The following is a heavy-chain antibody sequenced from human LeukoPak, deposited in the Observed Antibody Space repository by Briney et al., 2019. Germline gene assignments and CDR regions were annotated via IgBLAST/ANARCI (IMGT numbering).Heavy chain of an antibody. J-gene: IGHJ4*02. V-gene: IGHV4-59*12. CDR3: ARTTTFAPHFDY. CDR1: GGSISSYY. Sequence: SEALSLTCTVSGGSISSYYWSWIRQPPGKGLEWIGYIYYSGSTNYNPSLKSRVTISVDTSKNQFSLKLSSVTAADTAVYYCARTTTFAPHFDYWGQGTLVTVSS. CDR2: IYYSGST. D-gene: IGHD1-1*01.